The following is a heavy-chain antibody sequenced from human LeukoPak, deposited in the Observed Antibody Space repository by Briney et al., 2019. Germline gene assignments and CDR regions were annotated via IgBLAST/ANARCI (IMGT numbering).Heavy chain of an antibody. CDR2: IIPIFGTA. V-gene: IGHV1-69*13. Sequence: ASVKVSCKASGGTFSSYAISWVRQAPGQGLEWMGGIIPIFGTANYAQEFQGRVTITADESTSTAYMELSSLRSEDTAVYYCARASDGYQLLSAFDYWGQGTLVTISS. D-gene: IGHD2-2*01. J-gene: IGHJ4*02. CDR3: ARASDGYQLLSAFDY. CDR1: GGTFSSYA.